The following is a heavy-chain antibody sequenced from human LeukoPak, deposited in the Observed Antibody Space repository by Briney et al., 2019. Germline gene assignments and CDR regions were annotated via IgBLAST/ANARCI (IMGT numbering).Heavy chain of an antibody. V-gene: IGHV4-39*01. CDR3: ARRGRGAHCSGGSCYPSSYWYFDL. J-gene: IGHJ2*01. D-gene: IGHD2-15*01. Sequence: SETLSLTCTVSGGSISSSSYYWGWIRQPPGKGLEWIGSIYYSGSSYYNPSLKSRVTISVDTSKNQFSLKLSSVTAADTAVSYRARRGRGAHCSGGSCYPSSYWYFDLWGRGTLVTVSS. CDR2: IYYSGSS. CDR1: GGSISSSSYY.